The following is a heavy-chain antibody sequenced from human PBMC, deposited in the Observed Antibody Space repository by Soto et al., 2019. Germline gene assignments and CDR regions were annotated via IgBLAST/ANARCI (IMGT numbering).Heavy chain of an antibody. D-gene: IGHD3-9*01. V-gene: IGHV3-23*01. CDR3: AKVDDILTGYWVRFDY. CDR2: ISGSGGST. CDR1: GFTFSSYA. J-gene: IGHJ4*02. Sequence: GGSLRLSCAASGFTFSSYAMSWVRQAPGKGLEWVSAISGSGGSTYYADSVKGRFTISRDNSKNTLYLQMNSLRAEDTAVYYCAKVDDILTGYWVRFDYWGQGTLVTVSS.